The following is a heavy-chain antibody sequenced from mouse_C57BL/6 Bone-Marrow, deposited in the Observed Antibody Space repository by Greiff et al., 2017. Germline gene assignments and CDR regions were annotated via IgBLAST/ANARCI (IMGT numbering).Heavy chain of an antibody. CDR1: GFNIKDDY. D-gene: IGHD3-2*02. J-gene: IGHJ3*01. Sequence: EVQLQQSGAELVRPGASVKLSCTASGFNIKDDYMHWVKQRPEQGLEWIGWIDPENGDTEYASKFQGKATITADTSSNTAYLQLSSLPSEDTAVYYCTTHSGPFAYWGQGTLVTVSA. CDR2: IDPENGDT. CDR3: TTHSGPFAY. V-gene: IGHV14-4*01.